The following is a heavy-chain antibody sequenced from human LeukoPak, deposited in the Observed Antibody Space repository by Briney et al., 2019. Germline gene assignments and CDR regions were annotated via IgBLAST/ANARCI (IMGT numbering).Heavy chain of an antibody. D-gene: IGHD4-23*01. CDR1: GFTFSSYE. CDR3: ARVNDYGGNDDAFDI. CDR2: IRSSGSII. J-gene: IGHJ3*02. Sequence: PGGSLRLSCAASGFTFSSYEMNWVRQAPGKGLEWVSYIRSSGSIIFYADSVKGRFTISRDNAKSSLYLQMNSLRAEDTAVYYCARVNDYGGNDDAFDIWGQGTMVAVSS. V-gene: IGHV3-48*03.